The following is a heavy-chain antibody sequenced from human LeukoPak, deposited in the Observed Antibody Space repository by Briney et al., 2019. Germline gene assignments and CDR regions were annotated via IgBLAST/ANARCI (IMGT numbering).Heavy chain of an antibody. CDR1: GFTFNDYT. CDR3: TKDRGGNKYAGRRYYYYYMDV. Sequence: HPGGSLRLSCAASGFTFNDYTMHWVRQAPGKGLEWVSLISWDGGSTYYADSVKGRFTISRDNSKNSLYLQMNSLKTEDTALYYCTKDRGGNKYAGRRYYYYYMDVWGKGTTVTVSS. CDR2: ISWDGGST. J-gene: IGHJ6*03. V-gene: IGHV3-43*01. D-gene: IGHD2-15*01.